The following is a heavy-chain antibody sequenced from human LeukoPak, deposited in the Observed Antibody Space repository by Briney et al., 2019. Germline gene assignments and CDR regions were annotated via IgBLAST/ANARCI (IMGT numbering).Heavy chain of an antibody. CDR3: ARSRLQLWFGDY. D-gene: IGHD5-18*01. J-gene: IGHJ4*02. CDR1: GGTFSSYA. V-gene: IGHV1-18*01. Sequence: ASVKVSCKASGGTFSSYAISWVRQAPGQGLEWMGGISAYNGNTNYAQKLQGRVTMTTDTSTSTAYMELRSLRSDDTAVYYCARSRLQLWFGDYWGQGTLVTVSP. CDR2: ISAYNGNT.